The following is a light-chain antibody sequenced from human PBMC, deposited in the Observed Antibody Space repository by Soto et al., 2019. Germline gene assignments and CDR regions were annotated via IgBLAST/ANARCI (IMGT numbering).Light chain of an antibody. CDR2: AAS. V-gene: IGKV1-39*01. J-gene: IGKJ1*01. CDR3: QQSYSTSWT. Sequence: DMHVTQSPSTLSASVVDRVTITCRARESISIWLAWYQQKPGKAPKLLIYAASSLQSGVPSRFSGSGSGTDFTLTISSLQPEDFATYYCQQSYSTSWTFGQGTKVDIK. CDR1: ESISIW.